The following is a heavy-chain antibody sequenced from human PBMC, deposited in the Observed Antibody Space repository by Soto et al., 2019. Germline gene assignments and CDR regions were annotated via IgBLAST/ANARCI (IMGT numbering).Heavy chain of an antibody. J-gene: IGHJ4*02. Sequence: SVKVSCKASGGTFSSYTISWVRQAPGQGLEWMGRIIPILGIANYAQKFQGRVTITADKSTSTAYMELSSLRSEDTAVYYCARDPDYDILTGSGGYYFDYWGQGTLVTVSS. D-gene: IGHD3-9*01. CDR1: GGTFSSYT. CDR2: IIPILGIA. V-gene: IGHV1-69*04. CDR3: ARDPDYDILTGSGGYYFDY.